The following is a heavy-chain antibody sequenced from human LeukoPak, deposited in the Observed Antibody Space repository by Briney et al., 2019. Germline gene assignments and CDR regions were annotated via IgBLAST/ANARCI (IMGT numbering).Heavy chain of an antibody. V-gene: IGHV3-23*01. CDR1: GFTFSSYA. Sequence: GGSLRLSCAASGFTFSSYAMSWVRQAPGKGLEWVSAISGSGSSTYYADSVKGRFTISRDNSKNMLNLEMNSLRAEDTAVYYFAKERYSGSWSSVAKAYWGQGTLVTVSS. D-gene: IGHD6-13*01. J-gene: IGHJ4*02. CDR3: AKERYSGSWSSVAKAY. CDR2: ISGSGSST.